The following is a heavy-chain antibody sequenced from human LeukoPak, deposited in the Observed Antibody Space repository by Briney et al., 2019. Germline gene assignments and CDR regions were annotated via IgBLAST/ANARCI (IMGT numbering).Heavy chain of an antibody. D-gene: IGHD3-3*01. J-gene: IGHJ6*03. V-gene: IGHV3-7*01. CDR1: GFTLSSYW. CDR2: IRQDESQK. CDR3: ARDRQTYYDFWSGHLGPYYYYYMDV. Sequence: GGSLRLSCAASGFTLSSYWMSWVRQAPGKGLEWVANIRQDESQKYYVDSVKGRFTISRDNAKNSLYLQMNSLRAEDTAVYYCARDRQTYYDFWSGHLGPYYYYYMDVWGKGTTVTVSS.